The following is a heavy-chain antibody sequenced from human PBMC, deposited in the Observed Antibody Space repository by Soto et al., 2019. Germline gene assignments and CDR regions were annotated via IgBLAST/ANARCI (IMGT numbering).Heavy chain of an antibody. D-gene: IGHD3-22*01. CDR3: SRDYYYTSGYFVY. CDR1: GYTFTSHE. CDR2: INADNGKT. V-gene: IGHV1-3*01. Sequence: QVQLVQSGAEVKKPGASVKVSCKASGYTFTSHEMHWVRQAPGQRLEWMGWINADNGKTKYSQKFQGRVTFTRATSASTADMELSSLRSEDTAVYYCSRDYYYTSGYFVYWGQGTLVTVSS. J-gene: IGHJ4*02.